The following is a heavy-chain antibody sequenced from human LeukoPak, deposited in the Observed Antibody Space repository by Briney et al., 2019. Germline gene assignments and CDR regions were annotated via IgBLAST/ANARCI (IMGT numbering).Heavy chain of an antibody. D-gene: IGHD3-10*01. CDR3: VRRLVVRGGYEDY. J-gene: IGHJ4*02. CDR1: GYTLTNNW. CDR2: IYPGYSDA. V-gene: IGHV5-51*01. Sequence: GESLKISCKISGYTLTNNWIGWVRQVPGKGLEWMGLIYPGYSDAKYSPSFQGQVTLSVDASISTAYLQLTGLRASDTAIYYCVRRLVVRGGYEDYWGQGTLVTVSS.